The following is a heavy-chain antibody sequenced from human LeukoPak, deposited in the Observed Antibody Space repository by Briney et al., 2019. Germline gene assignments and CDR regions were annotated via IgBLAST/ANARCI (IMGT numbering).Heavy chain of an antibody. Sequence: TSETLSLTCTVSGGSISSYYWSWIRQPAGKGLEWIGRIYTSGSTNYNPSLKSRVTMSVDTSKNQFSLKLSSVTAADTAVYYCARARPGIAVAGTEYFDYWGQGTLVTVSS. J-gene: IGHJ4*02. CDR1: GGSISSYY. D-gene: IGHD6-19*01. V-gene: IGHV4-4*07. CDR2: IYTSGST. CDR3: ARARPGIAVAGTEYFDY.